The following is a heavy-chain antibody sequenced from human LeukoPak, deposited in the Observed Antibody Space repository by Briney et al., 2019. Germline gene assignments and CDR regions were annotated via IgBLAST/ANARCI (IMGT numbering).Heavy chain of an antibody. Sequence: ASVKVSCKASGYIFTGYNIHWVRQAPGQGHDWLGWVNPKSGGTNYAQRFQGRVTMTRDMSISTAYMELSGLRSDDTAVYYCAFAADCYDSSGYPWRSDYWGQGALVTVSS. CDR2: VNPKSGGT. CDR3: AFAADCYDSSGYPWRSDY. D-gene: IGHD3-22*01. J-gene: IGHJ4*02. V-gene: IGHV1-2*02. CDR1: GYIFTGYN.